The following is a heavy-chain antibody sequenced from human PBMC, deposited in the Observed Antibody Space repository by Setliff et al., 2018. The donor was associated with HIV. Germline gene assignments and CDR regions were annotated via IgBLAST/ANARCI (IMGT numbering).Heavy chain of an antibody. Sequence: SETLSLTCTVSGGSISRHYWSWIRQPPGKGLEWIGHIYTSGSTNYNPSLNSRVTMSVGTSKNQFSLKLSSVPAADTAVYYCSTWYYNFWSGYPLYYMDVWGKGTTVTVSS. CDR2: IYTSGST. D-gene: IGHD3-3*01. J-gene: IGHJ6*03. CDR1: GGSISRHY. CDR3: STWYYNFWSGYPLYYMDV. V-gene: IGHV4-4*08.